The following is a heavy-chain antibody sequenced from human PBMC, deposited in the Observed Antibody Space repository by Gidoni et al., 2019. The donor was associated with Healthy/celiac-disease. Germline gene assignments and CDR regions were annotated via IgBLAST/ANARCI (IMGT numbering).Heavy chain of an antibody. J-gene: IGHJ6*02. CDR1: GFTFSSYW. D-gene: IGHD3-3*01. CDR2: IKQDGSEK. CDR3: ARRSIWSPGTAASGPTEQDYYYYGMDV. Sequence: EVQLVESGGGLVQPGGSLRLSCAASGFTFSSYWMSWVRQAPGQGLEWVANIKQDGSEKYYVDSVKGRFTISRDNAKNSLYLQMNSLRAEDTAVYYCARRSIWSPGTAASGPTEQDYYYYGMDVWGQGTTVTVSS. V-gene: IGHV3-7*01.